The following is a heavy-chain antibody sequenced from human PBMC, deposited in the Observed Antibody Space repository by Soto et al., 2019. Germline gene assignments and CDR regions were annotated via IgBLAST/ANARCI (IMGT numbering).Heavy chain of an antibody. CDR2: IIPIFGTA. CDR1: GGTFSSYA. V-gene: IGHV1-69*06. Sequence: SVQVSCKASGGTFSSYAISWVRQAPGQGLEWMGGIIPIFGTANYAQKFQGRVTITADKSTSTAYMELSSLRSEDTAVYYCASKSHVGYYYYYGMDGWGQGTTVTVSS. D-gene: IGHD1-26*01. J-gene: IGHJ6*02. CDR3: ASKSHVGYYYYYGMDG.